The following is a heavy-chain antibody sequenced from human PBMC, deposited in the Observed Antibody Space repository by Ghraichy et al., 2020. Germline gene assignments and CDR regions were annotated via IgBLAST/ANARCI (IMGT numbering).Heavy chain of an antibody. CDR1: GGSISSDY. V-gene: IGHV4-59*01. J-gene: IGHJ3*02. Sequence: SETLSLTCTVSGGSISSDYWSWIRQPPGKGLEWIGYIYYSGSTNYNPSLKSRVTISVDTSKNQFSLKLSSVTAADTAVYYCAREVANALGAIDIWGQGTMVTVSS. CDR3: AREVANALGAIDI. D-gene: IGHD5-12*01. CDR2: IYYSGST.